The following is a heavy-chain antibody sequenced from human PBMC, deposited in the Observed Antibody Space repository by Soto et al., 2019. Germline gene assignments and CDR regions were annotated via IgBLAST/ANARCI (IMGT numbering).Heavy chain of an antibody. D-gene: IGHD3-3*01. J-gene: IGHJ4*02. CDR2: ISNNRSNI. Sequence: RVPSAVSGVKSRNLGMRRILQATRKGLEWVACISNNRSNIYYADSVKGRFTISRDNTKNSLYLQMNSLRAEDTAVYYCARDDDFTTSLTPFDYWGQGTLVTVSS. CDR1: GVKSRNLG. CDR3: ARDDDFTTSLTPFDY. V-gene: IGHV3-21*01.